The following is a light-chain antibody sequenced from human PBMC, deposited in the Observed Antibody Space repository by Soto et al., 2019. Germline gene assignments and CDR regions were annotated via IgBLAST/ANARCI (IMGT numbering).Light chain of an antibody. CDR2: SAS. CDR3: QQYNNWPPIT. J-gene: IGKJ2*01. V-gene: IGKV3-15*01. Sequence: ETVMTQSPATLSVSPGERATLSCRASQGVSSNLAWYQQIPGQAPRLLIYSASTRATGIPARFSGSGSGTEFTLTISSLQSEDFAVYYCQQYNNWPPITFGQGTKLEIK. CDR1: QGVSSN.